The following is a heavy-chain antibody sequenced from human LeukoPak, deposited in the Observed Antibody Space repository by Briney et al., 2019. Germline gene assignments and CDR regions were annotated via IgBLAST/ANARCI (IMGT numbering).Heavy chain of an antibody. Sequence: GGSLRLSCAASGFTFSSYSMNWVRQAPGKGLEWVSSISSSSSYIYYADSVKGRFTISRDNAKNPLYLQMNSLRAEDTAVYYCARGATGTTALVDYWGQGTLVTVSS. CDR3: ARGATGTTALVDY. CDR1: GFTFSSYS. V-gene: IGHV3-21*01. J-gene: IGHJ4*02. D-gene: IGHD1-1*01. CDR2: ISSSSSYI.